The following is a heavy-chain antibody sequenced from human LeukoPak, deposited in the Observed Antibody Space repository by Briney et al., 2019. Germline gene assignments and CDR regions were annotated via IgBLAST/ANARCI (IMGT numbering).Heavy chain of an antibody. CDR1: RGSLSSGVYS. Sequence: PQTLSVTCTLSRGSLSSGVYSWSWIRQHPGKGLEWIGYIYYSGTTYYNPSLRSRVSISVDTSKNQFSLRLSSVTAADTAVYYCARQFGTSYYYYGMDGSGQGTTVTVSS. V-gene: IGHV4-31*03. CDR3: ARQFGTSYYYYGMDG. J-gene: IGHJ6*02. D-gene: IGHD2-2*01. CDR2: IYYSGTT.